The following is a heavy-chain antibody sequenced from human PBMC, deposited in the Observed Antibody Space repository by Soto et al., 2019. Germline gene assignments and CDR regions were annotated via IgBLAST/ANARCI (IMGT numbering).Heavy chain of an antibody. D-gene: IGHD6-19*01. CDR2: IYYSGST. CDR1: GGSISSGDYY. J-gene: IGHJ5*02. CDR3: ARELQWLVPRGGFDP. V-gene: IGHV4-30-4*01. Sequence: PSETLSLTCTVSGGSISSGDYYWSWIRQPPGKGLEWIGYIYYSGSTYYNPSLKSRVTISVDTSKNQFSLKLSSVTAADTAVYYCARELQWLVPRGGFDPWGQGTLVTVS.